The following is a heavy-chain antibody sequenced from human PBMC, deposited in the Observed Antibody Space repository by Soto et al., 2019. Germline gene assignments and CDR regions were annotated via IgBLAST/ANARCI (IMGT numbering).Heavy chain of an antibody. CDR2: IFYSGST. V-gene: IGHV4-39*01. CDR3: ARHLTYCSAGSCYSDFPYYGMDV. CDR1: GGAISSSSYY. D-gene: IGHD2-15*01. J-gene: IGHJ6*02. Sequence: SETLSLPCTVSGGAISSSSYYWGWIRQPPGKGLLWIGSIFYSGSTYYNPSLKSRVTISVDTSKNQFSLKLSSVTAADTAVYYCARHLTYCSAGSCYSDFPYYGMDVWGQGTTVT.